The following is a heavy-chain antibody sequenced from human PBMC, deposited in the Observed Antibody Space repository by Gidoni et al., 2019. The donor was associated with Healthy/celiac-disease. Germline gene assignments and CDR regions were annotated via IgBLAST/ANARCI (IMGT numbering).Heavy chain of an antibody. CDR1: GFTFSSYS. D-gene: IGHD3-10*01. J-gene: IGHJ6*02. Sequence: EVQLVESVGGLVKPGGSLRLSCAASGFTFSSYSMNWVRQAPGKGLEWVSSISSSSSYIYYADSVKGRFTISRDNAKNSLYLQMNSLRAEDTAVYYCARYYPDLDDYYYGMDVWGQGTTVTVSS. CDR2: ISSSSSYI. CDR3: ARYYPDLDDYYYGMDV. V-gene: IGHV3-21*01.